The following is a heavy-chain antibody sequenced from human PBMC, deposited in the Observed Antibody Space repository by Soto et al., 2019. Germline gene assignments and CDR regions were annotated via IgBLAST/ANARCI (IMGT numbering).Heavy chain of an antibody. CDR3: ARDQPLAAADGMDV. CDR2: INPSGGST. CDR1: GYTFTSYY. D-gene: IGHD6-13*01. V-gene: IGHV1-46*01. J-gene: IGHJ6*02. Sequence: QVQLVQSGAEVKKPGASVKVSCKASGYTFTSYYMHWVRQAPGQGLEWMGIINPSGGSTSYAQKFQGSVTXXRXTXXSTVYMELSSLRSEDTAVYYCARDQPLAAADGMDVWGQGTTVTVSS.